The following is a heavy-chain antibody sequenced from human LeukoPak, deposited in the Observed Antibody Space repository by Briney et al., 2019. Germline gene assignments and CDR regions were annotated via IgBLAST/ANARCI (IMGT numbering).Heavy chain of an antibody. Sequence: ASVKVSCKASVGTFSSYAISWVRQAPGQGLEWMGRIIPILGIANYAQKFQGGVTITADKSTSTAYMELSSLRSEDTAVYYCARGSDIVVVPAAGFDYWGQGTPVTVSS. CDR3: ARGSDIVVVPAAGFDY. CDR1: VGTFSSYA. D-gene: IGHD2-2*01. CDR2: IIPILGIA. V-gene: IGHV1-69*04. J-gene: IGHJ4*02.